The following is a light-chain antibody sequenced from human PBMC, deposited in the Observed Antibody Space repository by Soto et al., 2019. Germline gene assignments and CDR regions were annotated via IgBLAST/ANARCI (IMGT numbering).Light chain of an antibody. CDR3: TSYASSLSGYV. CDR2: GNS. Sequence: QAVLTQPPSLSAAPVQRVTISCTGSSSNIGAGYDVHWYQQLPGTAPKLLIYGNSNRPSGAPDRSSGSKSGTSASLAITGLQAEDEADYYCTSYASSLSGYVFGTGTKVTVL. J-gene: IGLJ1*01. CDR1: SSNIGAGYD. V-gene: IGLV1-40*01.